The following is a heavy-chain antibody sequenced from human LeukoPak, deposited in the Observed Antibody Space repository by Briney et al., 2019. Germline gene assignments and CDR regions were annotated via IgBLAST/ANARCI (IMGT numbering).Heavy chain of an antibody. Sequence: HPGGSLRLSCAASGFTFSGSAMHWVRQASGRGLEWVGRVRIKANNYATAYAASVIGRFTISRDDSKNTAYLQMNSLKTEDTAVYYCARHNEMTHWGQGTLVTVSS. J-gene: IGHJ1*01. D-gene: IGHD5-24*01. CDR3: ARHNEMTH. CDR2: VRIKANNYAT. V-gene: IGHV3-73*01. CDR1: GFTFSGSA.